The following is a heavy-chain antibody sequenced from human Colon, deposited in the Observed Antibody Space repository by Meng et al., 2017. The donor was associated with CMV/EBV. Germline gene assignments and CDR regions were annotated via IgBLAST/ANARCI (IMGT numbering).Heavy chain of an antibody. CDR1: GFTFSSYA. J-gene: IGHJ6*02. CDR2: ISGSGGST. Sequence: GESLKISCAASGFTFSSYAMSWVRQAPGKGLEWVSAISGSGGSTYYADSVKGRFTISRDNSKNTLYLQMNSLRAEDTAVYYCARDSGSYYDFWRGSYYYGMDVWGQGTTVTVSS. D-gene: IGHD3-3*01. CDR3: ARDSGSYYDFWRGSYYYGMDV. V-gene: IGHV3-23*01.